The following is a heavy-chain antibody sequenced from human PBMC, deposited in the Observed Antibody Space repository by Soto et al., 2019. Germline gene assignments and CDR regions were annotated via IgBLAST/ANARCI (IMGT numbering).Heavy chain of an antibody. CDR1: GFTFSSDW. CDR2: IRGGGGRT. D-gene: IGHD3-10*01. J-gene: IGHJ4*02. V-gene: IGHV3-23*01. Sequence: GGSLRLSCAASGFTFSSDWMNWVRQAPGKGLEWVSRIRGGGGRTNYADSVKGRFTISRDNAKNTLYLQMNSLRAEDTAVYYCAKDPPSMGYYFGQETLVTVSS. CDR3: AKDPPSMGYY.